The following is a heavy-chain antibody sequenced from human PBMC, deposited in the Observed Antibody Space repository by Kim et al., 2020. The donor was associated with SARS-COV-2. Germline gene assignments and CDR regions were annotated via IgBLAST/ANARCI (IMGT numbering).Heavy chain of an antibody. V-gene: IGHV3-53*01. J-gene: IGHJ3*02. Sequence: SVKCRFTISRDNSKNTLYLQMNSLRAEDTAVYYCARVAPYYDILTGAFDIWGQGTMVTVSS. D-gene: IGHD3-9*01. CDR3: ARVAPYYDILTGAFDI.